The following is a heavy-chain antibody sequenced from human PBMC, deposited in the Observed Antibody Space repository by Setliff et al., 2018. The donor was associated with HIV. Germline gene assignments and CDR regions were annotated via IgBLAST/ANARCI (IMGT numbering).Heavy chain of an antibody. J-gene: IGHJ4*02. D-gene: IGHD5-12*01. CDR2: VYYSGGT. Sequence: SETLSLTCTVSGGSVSDTSYYWGWIRQPPGKGLEWLANVYYSGGTYYNPSLNSRVTVSVDTSRNQFSLKLTSGTAAGTALYFCARLGDSGYDFRGSFDYWGQGKLVTVSS. CDR1: GGSVSDTSYY. V-gene: IGHV4-39*01. CDR3: ARLGDSGYDFRGSFDY.